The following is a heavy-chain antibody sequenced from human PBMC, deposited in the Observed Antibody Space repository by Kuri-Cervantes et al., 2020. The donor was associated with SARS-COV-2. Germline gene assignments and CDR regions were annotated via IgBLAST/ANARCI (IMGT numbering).Heavy chain of an antibody. D-gene: IGHD6-13*01. CDR3: ARARGPGYEAHSYFDY. V-gene: IGHV3-7*01. CDR2: IKQDGSEK. Sequence: GGSLRLSCAASGFTFSSYWMSWVRQAPGKGLEWVANIKQDGSEKYYVDSVKGRFTISRDNAKNSLYLQMNSLRAEDTAVYYCARARGPGYEAHSYFDYWGQGTLVTVSS. CDR1: GFTFSSYW. J-gene: IGHJ4*02.